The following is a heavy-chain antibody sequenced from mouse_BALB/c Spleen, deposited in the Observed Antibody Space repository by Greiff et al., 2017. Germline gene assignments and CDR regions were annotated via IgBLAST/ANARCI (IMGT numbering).Heavy chain of an antibody. CDR1: GFTFSNYW. CDR3: TGFTTVDLYYAMDY. Sequence: EVMLVESGGGLVQPGGSMKLSCVASGFTFSNYWMNWVRQSPEKGLEWVAEIRLKSNNYATHYAESVKGRFTISRDDSKSSVYLQMNNLRAEDTGIYYCTGFTTVDLYYAMDYWGQGTSVTVSS. D-gene: IGHD1-1*01. V-gene: IGHV6-6*02. CDR2: IRLKSNNYAT. J-gene: IGHJ4*01.